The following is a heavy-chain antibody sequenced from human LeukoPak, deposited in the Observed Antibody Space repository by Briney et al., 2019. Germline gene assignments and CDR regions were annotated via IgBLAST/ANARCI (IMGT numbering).Heavy chain of an antibody. CDR1: GGSISSSSHY. V-gene: IGHV4-39*01. Sequence: PSETPSLTCTVSGGSISSSSHYWAWIRQSPGTGLEWIGSIYYSGSTYYNPSLKSRATISVDTSKNQISLKVSSVTAADSALYFCARQRTSGSASNLRVAQIDSWGQGTLVTVSS. CDR3: ARQRTSGSASNLRVAQIDS. CDR2: IYYSGST. J-gene: IGHJ4*02. D-gene: IGHD3-3*01.